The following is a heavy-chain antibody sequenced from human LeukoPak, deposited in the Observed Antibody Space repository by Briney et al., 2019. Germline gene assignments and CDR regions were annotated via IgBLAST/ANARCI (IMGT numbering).Heavy chain of an antibody. CDR2: IIPIFGTA. CDR1: GGTFSSYA. D-gene: IGHD1-26*01. CDR3: ASPKAGYSVSYHYYFDY. V-gene: IGHV1-69*05. Sequence: SVKVSCKASGGTFSSYAISWVRQAPGQGLEWMGGIIPIFGTANYAQKFQGRVTITTDESTSTAYMELSSLRSEDTAVYYCASPKAGYSVSYHYYFDYWGQGTLVTVSS. J-gene: IGHJ4*02.